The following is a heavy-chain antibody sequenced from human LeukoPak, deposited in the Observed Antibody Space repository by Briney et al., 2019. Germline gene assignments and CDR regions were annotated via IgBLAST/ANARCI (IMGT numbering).Heavy chain of an antibody. D-gene: IGHD5-12*01. CDR1: GGTFSSYA. Sequence: ASVKVSCKASGGTFSSYAISWARQAPGQGLEWMGGIIPIFGTANYAQKFQDRATIIADDSTSTAYMELSSLRSEDTAVYYCATEGYSSYDYVFDYWGQGTLVTVS. J-gene: IGHJ4*02. CDR2: IIPIFGTA. V-gene: IGHV1-69*13. CDR3: ATEGYSSYDYVFDY.